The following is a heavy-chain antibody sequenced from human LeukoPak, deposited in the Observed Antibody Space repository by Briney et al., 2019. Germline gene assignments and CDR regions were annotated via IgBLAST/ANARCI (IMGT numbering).Heavy chain of an antibody. Sequence: QTGGSLRLSCAASGFTFSSYGMHWVRQAPGKGLEWVAFIRYDGSNKYYADSVKGRFTISRDNSKNTLYLQMNSLRVEDTAVYYCARDVRFLEWLYYYYYYMDVWGKGTTVTVSS. V-gene: IGHV3-30*02. CDR2: IRYDGSNK. J-gene: IGHJ6*03. D-gene: IGHD3-3*01. CDR3: ARDVRFLEWLYYYYYYMDV. CDR1: GFTFSSYG.